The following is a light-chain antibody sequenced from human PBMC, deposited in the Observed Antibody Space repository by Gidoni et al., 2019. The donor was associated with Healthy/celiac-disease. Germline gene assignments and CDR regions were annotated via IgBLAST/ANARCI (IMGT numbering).Light chain of an antibody. CDR3: QQYGSSLFT. CDR2: GAS. CDR1: QSVSSSY. V-gene: IGKV3-20*01. J-gene: IGKJ3*01. Sequence: EIVLTQSPGTLSLSPGERATLSCRASQSVSSSYLAWYQQKPGQAPRLLIYGASSRATGIPDRFSGSGSGTDFTLTIGRLEPEDFAVYYCQQYGSSLFTFGSWDQSGYQT.